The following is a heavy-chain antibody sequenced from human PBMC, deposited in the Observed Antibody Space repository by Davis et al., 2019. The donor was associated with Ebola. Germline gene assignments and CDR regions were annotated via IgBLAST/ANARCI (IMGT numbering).Heavy chain of an antibody. D-gene: IGHD2-15*01. Sequence: GESLKISCAASGFTVSSNYMSWVRQAPGKGLEWVSVIYSGGSTYYADSVKGRFTISRDNSKNTLYLQMNSLRAEDTAVYYCAKVGPKDIVVVVAAWGFLGGMDVWGQGTTVTVSS. CDR3: AKVGPKDIVVVVAAWGFLGGMDV. CDR2: IYSGGST. CDR1: GFTVSSNY. V-gene: IGHV3-53*01. J-gene: IGHJ6*02.